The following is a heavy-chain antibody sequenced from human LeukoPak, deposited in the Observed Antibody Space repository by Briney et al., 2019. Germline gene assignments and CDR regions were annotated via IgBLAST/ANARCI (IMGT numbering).Heavy chain of an antibody. V-gene: IGHV1-8*03. CDR1: GYTFTSHN. D-gene: IGHD3-22*01. CDR3: ARTFNYYDSSGYIPYFDY. Sequence: GASVTVSCKASGYTFTSHNINWVRQTTGQGLEWMGWMNPNSGNTGYAQKFQGRVTFTRNTSISTAYMELSSLRSEDTAVYYCARTFNYYDSSGYIPYFDYWGQGTLVTVSS. J-gene: IGHJ4*02. CDR2: MNPNSGNT.